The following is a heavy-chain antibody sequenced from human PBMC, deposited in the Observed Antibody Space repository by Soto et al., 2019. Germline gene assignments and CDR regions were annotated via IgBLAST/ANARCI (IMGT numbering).Heavy chain of an antibody. J-gene: IGHJ3*02. D-gene: IGHD3-10*01. CDR3: AKDLPYYYGSGSADAFDI. CDR1: GFTFSSYA. V-gene: IGHV3-23*01. Sequence: GGSLRLSCAASGFTFSSYAMSWVRQAPGKGLEWVSAISGSGGSTYYADSVKGRFTSSRDNSKNTLYLQVNSLRAEDTAVYYCAKDLPYYYGSGSADAFDIWGQGTMVTVSS. CDR2: ISGSGGST.